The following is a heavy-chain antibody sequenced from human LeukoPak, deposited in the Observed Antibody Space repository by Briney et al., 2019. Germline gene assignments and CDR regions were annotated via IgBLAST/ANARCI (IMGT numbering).Heavy chain of an antibody. CDR3: ARDMPGDDGGNGWLWYFDL. D-gene: IGHD4-23*01. Sequence: PGWSLRLSCAASGFSFSSYSMNWVRQAPGKGLEWVSSISSSSSYIYYPDSVKGRFTISRDNAKNSLYLQMNSLRAEDTAVYYCARDMPGDDGGNGWLWYFDLWGRGTLVTVSS. V-gene: IGHV3-21*01. CDR2: ISSSSSYI. CDR1: GFSFSSYS. J-gene: IGHJ2*01.